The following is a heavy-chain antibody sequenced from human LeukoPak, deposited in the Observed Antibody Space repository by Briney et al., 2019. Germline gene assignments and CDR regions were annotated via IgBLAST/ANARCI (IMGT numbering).Heavy chain of an antibody. J-gene: IGHJ3*02. D-gene: IGHD1-26*01. CDR3: AKDHWEDDAFDI. CDR2: ISYDGSNK. CDR1: GFTFSSYG. Sequence: GRSLRLSCAASGFTFSSYGMHWVRQAPGKGLEWVAVISYDGSNKYYADSVKGRFTISRDNSKNTLYLQMNSLRAEDTAVYYCAKDHWEDDAFDIWGQGTMVTVSS. V-gene: IGHV3-30*18.